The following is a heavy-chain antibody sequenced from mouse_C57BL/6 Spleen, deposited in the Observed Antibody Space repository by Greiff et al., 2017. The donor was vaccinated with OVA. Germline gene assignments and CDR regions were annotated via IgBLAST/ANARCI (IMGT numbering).Heavy chain of an antibody. CDR2: IHPNSGST. J-gene: IGHJ2*01. CDR1: GYTFTSYW. Sequence: VQLQQPGAELVKPGASVKLSCKASGYTFTSYWMHWVKQRPGQGLEWIGMIHPNSGSTNYNEKFKSKATLTVDKSSSTAYMQLSSLTSDDSAVYYCATLGSSYFDYWGQGTTLTVSS. D-gene: IGHD3-1*01. V-gene: IGHV1-64*01. CDR3: ATLGSSYFDY.